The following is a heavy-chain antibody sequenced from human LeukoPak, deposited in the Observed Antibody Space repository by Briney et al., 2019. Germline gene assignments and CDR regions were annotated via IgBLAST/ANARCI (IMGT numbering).Heavy chain of an antibody. Sequence: SETLSLTCTVSGGSIRSSYYYWGWIRQPPGKGLEWIGSIYDSGSTYYNPSLKSRVTISVDTSKTQFSLKLSSVTAAETAVYYCAREVGIRDYYYGMDVWGQGTTVTVSS. CDR3: AREVGIRDYYYGMDV. CDR1: GGSIRSSYYY. J-gene: IGHJ6*02. D-gene: IGHD1-1*01. CDR2: IYDSGST. V-gene: IGHV4-39*07.